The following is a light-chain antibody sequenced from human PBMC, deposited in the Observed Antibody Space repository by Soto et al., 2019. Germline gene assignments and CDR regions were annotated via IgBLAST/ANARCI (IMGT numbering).Light chain of an antibody. J-gene: IGKJ1*01. CDR3: QQYNTFWT. V-gene: IGKV1-5*01. CDR2: DVS. CDR1: QSISNW. Sequence: DIQMTQSPSSLSASVGDRVTITCRASQSISNWLAWYQQKPGKAPKLLIYDVSSLQNGVPSRFSGSGSGTEFTLTISSLQPDDSATYYYQQYNTFWTFGQGTKV.